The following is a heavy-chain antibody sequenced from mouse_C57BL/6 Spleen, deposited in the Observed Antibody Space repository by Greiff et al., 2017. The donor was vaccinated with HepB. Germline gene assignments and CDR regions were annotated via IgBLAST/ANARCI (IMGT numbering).Heavy chain of an antibody. D-gene: IGHD2-4*01. CDR2: IDPETGGT. CDR3: TGVYYDYFDY. V-gene: IGHV1-15*01. Sequence: QVQLQQSGAELVRPGASVTLSCKASGYTFTDYEMHWVKQTPVHGLEWIGAIDPETGGTAYNQKFKGKAILTADKSSSTAYMELRSLTSEDSTVYYCTGVYYDYFDYWGQGTTLTVSS. CDR1: GYTFTDYE. J-gene: IGHJ2*01.